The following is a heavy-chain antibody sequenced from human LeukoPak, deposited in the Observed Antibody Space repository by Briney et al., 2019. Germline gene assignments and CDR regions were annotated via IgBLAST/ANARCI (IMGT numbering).Heavy chain of an antibody. Sequence: QPGRSPRLSCAASGFTFSNYAMYWVRQAPGKGLEWVAVISYDGSNRYYADSVKGRFTISRDNSKNTLYLQMNSLRVEDTAVYYCARGPYGDSWGQGTPVTVSS. D-gene: IGHD4-17*01. J-gene: IGHJ4*02. CDR1: GFTFSNYA. V-gene: IGHV3-30-3*01. CDR3: ARGPYGDS. CDR2: ISYDGSNR.